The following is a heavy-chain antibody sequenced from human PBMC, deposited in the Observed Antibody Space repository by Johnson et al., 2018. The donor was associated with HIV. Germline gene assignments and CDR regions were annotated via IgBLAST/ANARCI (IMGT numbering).Heavy chain of an antibody. Sequence: QVQLVESGGGLVQPGGSLRLSCAASGFTFSDYYMSWIRQAPGKGLEWVSYISSSGSTIYYADSVKGRFTISRDNAKNYLYLQMNSLRAEDKAVYYCARVLSWQQVGGNDCFDIWGQGTMVTVSS. CDR3: ARVLSWQQVGGNDCFDI. CDR1: GFTFSDYY. D-gene: IGHD6-13*01. J-gene: IGHJ3*02. CDR2: ISSSGSTI. V-gene: IGHV3-11*04.